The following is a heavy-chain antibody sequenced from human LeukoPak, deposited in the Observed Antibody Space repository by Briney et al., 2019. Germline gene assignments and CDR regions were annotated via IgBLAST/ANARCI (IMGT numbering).Heavy chain of an antibody. CDR2: TYSVGST. D-gene: IGHD5-12*01. V-gene: IGHV3-53*01. Sequence: QPGGSLRLSCAASGFTVRDNYMSWVRQAPGKGLEWVSTTYSVGSTYHADSVKGRFIMSRDNSKNTLFLQMNGLRAEDTAVYYCTRVNGHSGYDRRGYFDLWGRGTLVTVSS. CDR3: TRVNGHSGYDRRGYFDL. J-gene: IGHJ2*01. CDR1: GFTVRDNY.